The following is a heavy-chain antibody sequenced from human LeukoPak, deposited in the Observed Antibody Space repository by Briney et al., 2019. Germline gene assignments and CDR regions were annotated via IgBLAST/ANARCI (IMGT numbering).Heavy chain of an antibody. D-gene: IGHD3-16*01. V-gene: IGHV3-33*01. CDR3: ASLWGTAGSDRDY. CDR1: GFTFSSYG. CDR2: IWYDGSNK. Sequence: SGGSLRLSCAASGFTFSSYGMHWVRQAPGKGLEWVAVIWYDGSNKCYADSVKGRFTISRDNSKNTLYLQMNSLRAEDTAVYYCASLWGTAGSDRDYWGQGTLVTVSS. J-gene: IGHJ4*02.